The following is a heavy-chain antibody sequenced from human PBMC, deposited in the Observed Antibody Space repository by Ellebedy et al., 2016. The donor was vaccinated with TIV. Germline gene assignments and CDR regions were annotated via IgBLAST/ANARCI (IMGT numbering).Heavy chain of an antibody. Sequence: ASVKVSXKASGYTFTAYYLHWVRQAPGQGLEWMGWINPNGGDTNSAQKFQDRFTMSRDMSASTVHMQLTSLTSDDTAVYYCARAPPGSGPDHWGQGTLVSVSS. CDR3: ARAPPGSGPDH. V-gene: IGHV1-2*02. CDR2: INPNGGDT. J-gene: IGHJ4*02. CDR1: GYTFTAYY. D-gene: IGHD6-19*01.